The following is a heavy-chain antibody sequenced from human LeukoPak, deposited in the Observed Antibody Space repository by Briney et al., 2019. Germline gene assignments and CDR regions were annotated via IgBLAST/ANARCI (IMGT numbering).Heavy chain of an antibody. CDR3: AREDPGGAFDV. V-gene: IGHV1-18*01. J-gene: IGHJ3*01. CDR2: IGAYNGNP. CDR1: GXTFXNYA. Sequence: ASXXVSCKXSGXTFXNYAISWGRQAPGQGGEGMGWIGAYNGNPEYTQSLQGRVTITTDTTTRTAYMELRSLKSDDTAVYYCAREDPGGAFDVWGRGTMVTVS. D-gene: IGHD3-16*01.